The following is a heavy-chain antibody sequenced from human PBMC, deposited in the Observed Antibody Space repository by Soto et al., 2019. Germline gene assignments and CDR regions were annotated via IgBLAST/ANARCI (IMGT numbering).Heavy chain of an antibody. CDR3: AKEYALLWFAPGCY. CDR1: GFTFSSYG. Sequence: GGSLRLSCAASGFTFSSYGMHWVRQAPGKGLEWVAVISYDGSNKYYADSVKGRFTISRDNSKNTLYLQMNSLRAEDTAVYYCAKEYALLWFAPGCYWGQGTLVTVSS. V-gene: IGHV3-30*18. CDR2: ISYDGSNK. J-gene: IGHJ4*02. D-gene: IGHD3-10*01.